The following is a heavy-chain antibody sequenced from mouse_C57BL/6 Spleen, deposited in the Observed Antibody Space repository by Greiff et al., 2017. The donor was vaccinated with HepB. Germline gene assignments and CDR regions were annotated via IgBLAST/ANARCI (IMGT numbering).Heavy chain of an antibody. Sequence: VQLKQSGPELVKPGASVKISCKASGYSFTGYYMNWVKQSPEKSLEWIGEINPSTGGTTYNQKFKAKATLTVDKSSSTAYMQLKSLTSEDSAVYYCARVGSSGYPFAYWGQGTLVTVSA. CDR2: INPSTGGT. CDR1: GYSFTGYY. CDR3: ARVGSSGYPFAY. J-gene: IGHJ3*01. V-gene: IGHV1-42*01. D-gene: IGHD3-2*02.